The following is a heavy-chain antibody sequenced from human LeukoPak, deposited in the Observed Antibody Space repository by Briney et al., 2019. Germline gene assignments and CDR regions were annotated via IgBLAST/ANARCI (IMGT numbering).Heavy chain of an antibody. V-gene: IGHV3-30*02. CDR2: IRYDGSNK. J-gene: IGHJ4*02. CDR3: AKDQAIVVVPAAQREGEFDY. Sequence: GGSLRLSCAASGFTFSSYGMHWVRQAPGKGLEWVAFIRYDGSNKYYADSVKGRFTISRDNSKNTLYLQMNSLRAEDTAVYYCAKDQAIVVVPAAQREGEFDYWGQGTLVTVSS. D-gene: IGHD2-2*01. CDR1: GFTFSSYG.